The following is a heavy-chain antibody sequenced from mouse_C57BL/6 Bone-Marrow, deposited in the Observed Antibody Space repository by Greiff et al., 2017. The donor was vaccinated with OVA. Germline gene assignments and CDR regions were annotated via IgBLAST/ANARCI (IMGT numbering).Heavy chain of an antibody. V-gene: IGHV14-4*01. J-gene: IGHJ3*01. CDR3: TTCAWCDY. CDR2: IDPENGDT. Sequence: EVQLQQSGAELVRPGASVKLSCTASGFTIKDDYMHWVKQRPEQGLEWIGWIDPENGDTEYASKFQGKATITADTSSNTAYLQLSSLTSEDTAVYYCTTCAWCDYWGQGTMVTVSA. CDR1: GFTIKDDY.